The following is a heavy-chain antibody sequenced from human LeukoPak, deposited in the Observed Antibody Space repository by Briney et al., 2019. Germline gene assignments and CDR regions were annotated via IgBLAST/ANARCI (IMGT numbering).Heavy chain of an antibody. CDR1: GFTFSSYG. CDR3: AKVRGYSKTYFDY. J-gene: IGHJ4*02. CDR2: ISYDGSNK. V-gene: IGHV3-30*18. D-gene: IGHD5-12*01. Sequence: GGSLRLSCAASGFTFSSYGMHWVRQAPGKGLERVAVISYDGSNKYYADSVKGRFTISRDNSKNTLYLQMNSLRAEDTAVYYCAKVRGYSKTYFDYWGQGTLVTVSS.